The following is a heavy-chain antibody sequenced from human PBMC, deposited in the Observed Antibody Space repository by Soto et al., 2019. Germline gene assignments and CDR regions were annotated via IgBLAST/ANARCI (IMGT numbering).Heavy chain of an antibody. V-gene: IGHV4-34*01. J-gene: IGHJ4*02. D-gene: IGHD6-13*01. CDR2: INHSGST. CDR3: ARDVAAPSVDY. Sequence: QVQLQQWGAGLLKPSETLSLTCAVYGGSFSGYYWSWIRQPPGKGLEWIGEINHSGSTNYNPSLTSRVPISVDTSKNQFSLKLSSVTAADTAVYYCARDVAAPSVDYWGQGTLVTVSS. CDR1: GGSFSGYY.